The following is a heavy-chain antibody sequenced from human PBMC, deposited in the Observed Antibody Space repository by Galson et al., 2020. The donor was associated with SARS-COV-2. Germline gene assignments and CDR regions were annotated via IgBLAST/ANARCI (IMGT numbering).Heavy chain of an antibody. CDR3: ARVRSRNIIIVVVSAKRSEAFDI. V-gene: IGHV1-2*02. D-gene: IGHD3-22*01. Sequence: GESLKISCTASGYTFTGYYMHWVRQAPGQGLEWMGWINPNSGGTNYAQTFQGRVTITRDTSINTAYMELSRLRSDDTAVYYCARVRSRNIIIVVVSAKRSEAFDIWGQGTMVTVSS. J-gene: IGHJ3*02. CDR1: GYTFTGYY. CDR2: INPNSGGT.